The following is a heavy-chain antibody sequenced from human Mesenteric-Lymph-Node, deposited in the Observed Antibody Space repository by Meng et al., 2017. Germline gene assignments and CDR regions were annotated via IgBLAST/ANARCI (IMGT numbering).Heavy chain of an antibody. V-gene: IGHV1-3*02. CDR1: GYTFTSYA. CDR3: ASSSGYSSGWLHAEFDY. Sequence: ASVKVSCKASGYTFTSYAMHWVRQAPGQRLEWMVWSNAGNGNTKYSQEFQGRVTITRDTSASTAYMELSSLRSEDTAVYYCASSSGYSSGWLHAEFDYWGQGTLVTVSS. CDR2: SNAGNGNT. D-gene: IGHD6-19*01. J-gene: IGHJ4*02.